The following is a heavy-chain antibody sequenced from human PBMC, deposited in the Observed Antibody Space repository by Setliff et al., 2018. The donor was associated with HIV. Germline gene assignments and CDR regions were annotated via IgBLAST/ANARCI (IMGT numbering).Heavy chain of an antibody. CDR1: GGSISSSIYY. Sequence: PSETLSLTCTVSGGSISSSIYYWGWFRQPPGKGLEWIGNIYYSGSTYYNPSLKSRVTISVDTSENQFSLKLSSVTAADTAVYYCARRGVVGCGYYSSPIFDYWGQGTLVTVSS. J-gene: IGHJ4*02. D-gene: IGHD3-3*01. CDR2: IYYSGST. CDR3: ARRGVVGCGYYSSPIFDY. V-gene: IGHV4-39*01.